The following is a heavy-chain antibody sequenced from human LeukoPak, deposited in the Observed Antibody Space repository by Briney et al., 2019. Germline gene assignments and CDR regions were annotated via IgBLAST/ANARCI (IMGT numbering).Heavy chain of an antibody. V-gene: IGHV1-2*04. CDR2: INPNSGGT. J-gene: IGHJ6*02. D-gene: IGHD5-12*01. Sequence: ASVKDSCKASGYTFTGYYMHWVRQAPGQGLEWMGWINPNSGGTNYAQKFQGWVTMTRGTSISTAYMELSRLRSDDTAVYYCARDLGTYSGYEPLKDYYYGMDVWGQGATVTVSS. CDR1: GYTFTGYY. CDR3: ARDLGTYSGYEPLKDYYYGMDV.